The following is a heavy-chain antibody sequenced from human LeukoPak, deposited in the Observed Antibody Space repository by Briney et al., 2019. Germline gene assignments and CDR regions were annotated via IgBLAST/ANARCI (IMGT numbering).Heavy chain of an antibody. J-gene: IGHJ3*02. CDR3: ARDRVTVTDDAFDI. CDR1: GGSISSYY. Sequence: SETLSLTCTVPGGSISSYYWSWIRQPAGKGLEWFGRIYTTGSTNFNPSLKSRVTMSVDTSKNQFSLKLSSVTAADTAMYYCARDRVTVTDDAFDIWGQGTMVTVSS. V-gene: IGHV4-4*07. D-gene: IGHD4-17*01. CDR2: IYTTGST.